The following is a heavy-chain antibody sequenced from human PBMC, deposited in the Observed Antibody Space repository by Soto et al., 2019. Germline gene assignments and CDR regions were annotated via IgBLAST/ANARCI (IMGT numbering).Heavy chain of an antibody. J-gene: IGHJ6*02. CDR1: GGSISSGDYY. Sequence: SETLSLTCTVSGGSISSGDYYWSWIRQPPGKGLEWIGYIYYSGSTYYNPSLKSRVTISVDTSKNQFSLKLSSVTAADTAVYYCARDSFPLPNYYYYGMDVWGQGTTVTVSS. CDR3: ARDSFPLPNYYYYGMDV. V-gene: IGHV4-30-4*01. CDR2: IYYSGST.